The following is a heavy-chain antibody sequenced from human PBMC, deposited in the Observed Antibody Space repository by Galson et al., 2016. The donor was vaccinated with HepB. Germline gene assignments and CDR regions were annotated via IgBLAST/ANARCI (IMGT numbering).Heavy chain of an antibody. D-gene: IGHD6-19*01. V-gene: IGHV3-74*01. Sequence: SLRLSCAASGFTFSSHWMHWVRQAPGKGLVWVSRIDSDGSDIRYADSVRGRFTISRDNAKNTLYLQMNSLRAEDTAVYYCARDQRSSLDYWGQRTLVTVSS. CDR2: IDSDGSDI. CDR1: GFTFSSHW. CDR3: ARDQRSSLDY. J-gene: IGHJ4*02.